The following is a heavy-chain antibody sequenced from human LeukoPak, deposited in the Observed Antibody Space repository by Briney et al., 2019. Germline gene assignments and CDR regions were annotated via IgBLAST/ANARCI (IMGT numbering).Heavy chain of an antibody. J-gene: IGHJ4*02. CDR1: GFTFGSYW. CDR3: ARDLPDYYYDSSGIDY. Sequence: PGGSLRLSCAASGFTFGSYWMSWVRQAPGKGLEWVANIKQDGSEKYYVDSVKGRFTISRDNAKNSLYLQMNSLRAEDTAVYYCARDLPDYYYDSSGIDYWGQGTLVTVSS. D-gene: IGHD3-22*01. V-gene: IGHV3-7*03. CDR2: IKQDGSEK.